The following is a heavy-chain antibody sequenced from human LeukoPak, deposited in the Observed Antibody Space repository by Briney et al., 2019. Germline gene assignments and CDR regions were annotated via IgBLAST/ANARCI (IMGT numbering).Heavy chain of an antibody. Sequence: PGGSLRLSCAVSGLTFSRYAINWVRQPPGKGLEWVSIISNSGGISVYADSVKGRFTISRDNSKNTLYLQMNSLRAEDTAVYYCAKDRPVAAAGTIWFDPWGQGTLVTVSS. D-gene: IGHD6-13*01. CDR3: AKDRPVAAAGTIWFDP. CDR1: GLTFSRYA. CDR2: ISNSGGIS. V-gene: IGHV3-23*01. J-gene: IGHJ5*02.